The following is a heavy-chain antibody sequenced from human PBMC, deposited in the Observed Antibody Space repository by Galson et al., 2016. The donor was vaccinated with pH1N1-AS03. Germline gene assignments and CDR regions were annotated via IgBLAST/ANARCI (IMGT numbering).Heavy chain of an antibody. CDR2: VKGVFRTT. V-gene: IGHV1-69*05. CDR1: GLTFSSYA. D-gene: IGHD3-9*01. CDR3: ATAGTYFDIRRFDY. J-gene: IGHJ4*02. Sequence: SCKASGLTFSSYAISWVRQAPGQGLEWMGGVKGVFRTTNYAQKFQGRITITMDQSTGTAYMEVSSLRAEDTAVYYCATAGTYFDIRRFDYWGQGTPVTVFS.